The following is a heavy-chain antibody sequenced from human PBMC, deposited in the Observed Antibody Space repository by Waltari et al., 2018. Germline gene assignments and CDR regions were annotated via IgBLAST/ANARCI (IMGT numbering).Heavy chain of an antibody. D-gene: IGHD3-16*01. V-gene: IGHV4-4*07. CDR3: ARDSRFYQYLQH. CDR2: IYSSGTT. Sequence: QVQLQESGPGLVKASEPLSPTCTVSGDPITSFYWSWIRQPAGKGLEWIGRIYSSGTTDYNPSLKSRVTMSVDTSKNQFSLKLTSVTAADTAVYYCARDSRFYQYLQHWGQGTQVIISS. J-gene: IGHJ1*01. CDR1: GDPITSFY.